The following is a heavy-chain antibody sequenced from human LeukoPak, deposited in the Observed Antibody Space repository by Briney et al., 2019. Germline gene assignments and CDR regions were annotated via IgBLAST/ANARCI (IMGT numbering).Heavy chain of an antibody. CDR1: GFTFSSYA. J-gene: IGHJ4*02. V-gene: IGHV3-23*01. Sequence: GGSLRLSCAASGFTFSSYAMSWVRQAPGKGLEWVSAISGSGGSTYYADSVKGRFTISRDNSKNTLYLQMNSLRAEDTAVYYCAKFVIVGATTNNYFDYWGQGTLVTVSS. D-gene: IGHD1-26*01. CDR3: AKFVIVGATTNNYFDY. CDR2: ISGSGGST.